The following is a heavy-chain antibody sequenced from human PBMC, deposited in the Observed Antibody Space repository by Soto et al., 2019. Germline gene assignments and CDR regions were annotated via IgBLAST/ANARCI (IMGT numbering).Heavy chain of an antibody. Sequence: QLQLQESGSGLVKPSQTLSLTCAVSGGSISSGSYSWTWIRQPPGKGLEWIAYIYHTGSTYYNPSLRSRLSLSVDTSKNQFSRKLGSVTAADTAVYYCGRARYCSGGSCYSDYWGQGTLVPVSS. CDR2: IYHTGST. D-gene: IGHD2-15*01. CDR3: GRARYCSGGSCYSDY. J-gene: IGHJ4*02. CDR1: GGSISSGSYS. V-gene: IGHV4-30-2*01.